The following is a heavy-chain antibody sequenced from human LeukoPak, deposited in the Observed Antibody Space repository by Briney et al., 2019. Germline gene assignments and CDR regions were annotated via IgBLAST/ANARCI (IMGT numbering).Heavy chain of an antibody. D-gene: IGHD1-1*01. CDR3: ARQAELADGSDFDY. V-gene: IGHV3-74*01. J-gene: IGHJ4*02. CDR1: GFTFSNYW. Sequence: PGGSLRLSCAASGFTFSNYWMHWVRQAPGKGLVWVSRINSDGSSTSYADSVKGRFTISRDNAKNTLYLQMNSLRAEDTAVYYCARQAELADGSDFDYWGQGTLVTVSS. CDR2: INSDGSST.